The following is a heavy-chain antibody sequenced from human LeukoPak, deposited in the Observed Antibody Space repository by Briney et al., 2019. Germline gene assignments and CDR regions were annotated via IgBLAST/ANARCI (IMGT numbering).Heavy chain of an antibody. CDR3: AGVGYYPDYYMDV. J-gene: IGHJ6*03. CDR2: IYYSGST. CDR1: GGSISSYY. D-gene: IGHD2-21*01. Sequence: PSETLSLTCTVSGGSISSYYWSWIRQPPGKGLDWIGNIYYSGSTNYNPSFKSRVTISVDTSKNQFSLKLSSVTAADTAVYFCAGVGYYPDYYMDVWGKGATVTVSS. V-gene: IGHV4-59*08.